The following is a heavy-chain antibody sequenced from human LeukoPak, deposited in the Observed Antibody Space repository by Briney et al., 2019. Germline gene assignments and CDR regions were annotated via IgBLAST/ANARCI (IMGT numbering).Heavy chain of an antibody. D-gene: IGHD3-22*01. CDR1: GYTFTGYY. V-gene: IGHV1-2*02. CDR2: INPNSGGT. Sequence: GASVKVSCKASGYTFTGYYMHWVRQAPGQGLEWMGWINPNSGGTNYAQKFQGRVTMTRDTSISTAYMELSRLRSDDTAVYYCARTTYYYDSSGYYLLDHWGQGTLVTVSS. J-gene: IGHJ4*02. CDR3: ARTTYYYDSSGYYLLDH.